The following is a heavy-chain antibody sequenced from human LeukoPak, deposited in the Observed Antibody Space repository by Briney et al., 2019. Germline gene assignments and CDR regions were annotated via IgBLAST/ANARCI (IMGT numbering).Heavy chain of an antibody. D-gene: IGHD3-3*01. Sequence: SVKVSCKASGGTFSSYAISWVRQAPGQGREWMGGIIPIFGTANYAQKFQGRVTITADESTSTAYMELSSLRSEDTAVYYCARDSIFGVVKTENWGQGTLVTVSS. CDR3: ARDSIFGVVKTEN. J-gene: IGHJ4*02. CDR2: IIPIFGTA. V-gene: IGHV1-69*01. CDR1: GGTFSSYA.